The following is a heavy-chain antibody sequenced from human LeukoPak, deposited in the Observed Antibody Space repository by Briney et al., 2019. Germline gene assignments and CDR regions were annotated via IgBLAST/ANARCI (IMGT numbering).Heavy chain of an antibody. CDR1: GGSISSGDYY. CDR2: IYYSGST. J-gene: IGHJ3*02. Sequence: SQTLSPTCTVSGGSISSGDYYWSWIRQPPGKGLEWIGYIYYSGSTYYNPSLKSRVTISVDTSKNQFSLKLSSVTAADTAVYYCASVSGSYSGAFDIWGQGTMVTVSS. V-gene: IGHV4-30-4*08. D-gene: IGHD1-26*01. CDR3: ASVSGSYSGAFDI.